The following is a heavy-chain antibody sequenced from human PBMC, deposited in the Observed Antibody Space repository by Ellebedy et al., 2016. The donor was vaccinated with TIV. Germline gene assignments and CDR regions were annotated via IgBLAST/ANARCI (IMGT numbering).Heavy chain of an antibody. CDR1: GYSFSTYW. Sequence: GESLKISCKGSGYSFSTYWIGWVRQMPGKGLEWMGIIYPGDSDTRYSPSFRGQVTISVDKSINTAYLQWSTLKASDTAMYFCARHPGIAGPGDYWGQGTLVTVSS. J-gene: IGHJ4*02. V-gene: IGHV5-51*01. CDR3: ARHPGIAGPGDY. D-gene: IGHD6-13*01. CDR2: IYPGDSDT.